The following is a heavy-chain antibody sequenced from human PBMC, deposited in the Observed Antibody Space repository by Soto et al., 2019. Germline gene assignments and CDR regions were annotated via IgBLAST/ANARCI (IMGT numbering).Heavy chain of an antibody. V-gene: IGHV4-61*05. CDR2: IYYTGST. Sequence: PSETLSLTCTVSGGSISSSSYYWGWIRQPPGKGLEWIGFIYYTGSTNYNPSLKSRVTLSLDTSKNQLSLKLSSVTAADTAVYYCALRLGDPGRLYFDYWGQGTLVTVSS. D-gene: IGHD3-16*01. CDR1: GGSISSSSYY. CDR3: ALRLGDPGRLYFDY. J-gene: IGHJ4*02.